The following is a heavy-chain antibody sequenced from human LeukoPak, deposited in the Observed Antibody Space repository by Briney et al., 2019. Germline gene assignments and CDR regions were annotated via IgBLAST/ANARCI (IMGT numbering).Heavy chain of an antibody. D-gene: IGHD1-26*01. Sequence: GGSLRLSCAASGFTFSSYDMHWVRQAPGKGLEWVSAISGSGGSTYYADSVKGRFTISRDNSKNTLYLQMNSLRAEDTAVYYCAKAQWELLGAFDYWGQGTLVTVSS. J-gene: IGHJ4*02. CDR3: AKAQWELLGAFDY. V-gene: IGHV3-23*01. CDR2: ISGSGGST. CDR1: GFTFSSYD.